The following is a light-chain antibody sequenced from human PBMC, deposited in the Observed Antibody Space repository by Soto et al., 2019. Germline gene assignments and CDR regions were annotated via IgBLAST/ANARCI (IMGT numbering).Light chain of an antibody. CDR1: QSVSSY. CDR2: GAS. J-gene: IGKJ5*01. V-gene: IGKV3-20*01. Sequence: EIVLTRSPATLSLSPGERATLSCRASQSVSSYLAWYQQKPGQAPRLLIYGASSRATGIPDRFSGSGSGTDFTLTITPLEPDDFVVYFCQQYDSSPITFGQGTRLEIK. CDR3: QQYDSSPIT.